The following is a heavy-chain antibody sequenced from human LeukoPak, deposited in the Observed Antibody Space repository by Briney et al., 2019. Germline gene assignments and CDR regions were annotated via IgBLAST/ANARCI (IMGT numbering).Heavy chain of an antibody. V-gene: IGHV1-18*01. D-gene: IGHD1-1*01. J-gene: IGHJ4*02. Sequence: ASVTASCKASGYTFTSYGIRWVRQAPGQGLEWMGWISTYNGDTNYAQKLQGRVTMTTDKSTSTAYMALRSLRSDDTAVYYCARDHNWVVDYWGQGTLVTVSS. CDR2: ISTYNGDT. CDR3: ARDHNWVVDY. CDR1: GYTFTSYG.